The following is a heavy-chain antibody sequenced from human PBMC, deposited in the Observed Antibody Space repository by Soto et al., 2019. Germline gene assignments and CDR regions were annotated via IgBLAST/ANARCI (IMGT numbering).Heavy chain of an antibody. CDR2: ISYDGSNK. D-gene: IGHD1-26*01. J-gene: IGHJ4*02. Sequence: QVQLVESGGGVVQPGRSLRLSCAASGFTFSSYAMHWVRQAPGRGLEWVAVISYDGSNKYSADSVKGRFTISRDNSKNTLYLQMNSLRAEDTAVYYCARGGASYFDYCSQGTLVTVAS. CDR3: ARGGASYFDY. V-gene: IGHV3-30-3*01. CDR1: GFTFSSYA.